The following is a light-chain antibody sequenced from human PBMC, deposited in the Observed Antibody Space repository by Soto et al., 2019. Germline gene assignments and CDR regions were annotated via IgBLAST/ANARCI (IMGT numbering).Light chain of an antibody. J-gene: IGKJ1*01. CDR3: QQYGYSPQWT. CDR2: GAS. V-gene: IGKV3-20*01. CDR1: QSVSSSY. Sequence: EIVLTQSPGTLSLSPGERATLSCRASQSVSSSYLAWYQQKPGQAPRLLIYGASSRATGIPDRFSGSGSGTGFTFTITRLRPEDDAFAYCQQYGYSPQWTFGQGTKVEIK.